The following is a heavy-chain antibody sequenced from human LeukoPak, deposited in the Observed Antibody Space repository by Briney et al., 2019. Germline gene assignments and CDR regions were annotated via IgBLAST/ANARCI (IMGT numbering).Heavy chain of an antibody. D-gene: IGHD6-13*01. CDR1: GGSISSYY. V-gene: IGHV4-59*08. Sequence: SETPSLTCTVSGGSISSYYWSWIRQPPGKGLEWIGYIYYSGSTNYNPSLKSRVTISVDTSKNQFSLKLSSVTAADTAVYYCATMRAYSSSPGKGRNAWYFDYWGQGTLVTVSS. CDR2: IYYSGST. CDR3: ATMRAYSSSPGKGRNAWYFDY. J-gene: IGHJ4*02.